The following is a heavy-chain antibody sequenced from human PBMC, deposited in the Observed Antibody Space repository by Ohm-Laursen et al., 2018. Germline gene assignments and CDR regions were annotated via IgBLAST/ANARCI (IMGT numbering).Heavy chain of an antibody. D-gene: IGHD6-13*01. CDR1: GFTFSNYA. CDR3: AKVGGSSSSSSWSADYYGMDV. CDR2: ISGSGGNT. V-gene: IGHV3-23*01. Sequence: SLRLSCSATGFTFSNYAMSWVRQAPGKGLEWVSGISGSGGNTYYTDPVKDWFTISRDNSKNTVSLQMNSLRAEDTAVYYCAKVGGSSSSSSWSADYYGMDVCGQGITVTVSS. J-gene: IGHJ6*02.